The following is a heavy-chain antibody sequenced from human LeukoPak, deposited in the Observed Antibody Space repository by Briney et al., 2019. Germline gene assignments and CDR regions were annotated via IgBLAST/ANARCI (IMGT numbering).Heavy chain of an antibody. V-gene: IGHV3-33*01. Sequence: GGSLRLSCVASGIGFSSHDMHWVRQAPGKGLEWVALIWYDGSNAYYADSAKGRFTISRDNSKNTVYLQVNSLRAEDTAVYYCAREKDTAMDYWGQGILVTVSS. J-gene: IGHJ4*02. CDR1: GIGFSSHD. CDR3: AREKDTAMDY. D-gene: IGHD5-18*01. CDR2: IWYDGSNA.